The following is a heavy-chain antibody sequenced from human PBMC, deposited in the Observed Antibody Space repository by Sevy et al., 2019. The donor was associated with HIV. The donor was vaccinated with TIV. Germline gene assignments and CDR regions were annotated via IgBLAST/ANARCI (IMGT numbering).Heavy chain of an antibody. V-gene: IGHV3-74*01. J-gene: IGHJ4*02. CDR1: GFSFSNHW. CDR2: INSDGTTR. D-gene: IGHD3-16*01. CDR3: VRDGGSIGLLDY. Sequence: GGSLRLSCAVSGFSFSNHWMHWVRQVPGKGPVWVSRINSDGTTRIYADSVKGRFTISRDNARNTVSLQMNSLRAEDTAVYYCVRDGGSIGLLDYWGQGTLVTVSS.